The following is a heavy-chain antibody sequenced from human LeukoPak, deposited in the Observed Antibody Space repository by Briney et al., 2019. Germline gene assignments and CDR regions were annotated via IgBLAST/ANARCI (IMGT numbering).Heavy chain of an antibody. J-gene: IGHJ4*02. CDR3: ARGDGYYYNFDD. Sequence: GGSLRLSCAASGFTFSTYSMSWLRQAPGKGLEWVGNIKQDGSETKSVDSVKGRFTISRDNAKNSLYLQLNSLRAEDTAVYYCARGDGYYYNFDDWGQGTLVTLSS. CDR2: IKQDGSET. D-gene: IGHD5-24*01. CDR1: GFTFSTYS. V-gene: IGHV3-7*04.